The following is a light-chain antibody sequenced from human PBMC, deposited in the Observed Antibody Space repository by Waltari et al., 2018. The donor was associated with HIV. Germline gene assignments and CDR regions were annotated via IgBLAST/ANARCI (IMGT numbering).Light chain of an antibody. J-gene: IGKJ1*01. CDR1: QSIGTW. CDR2: QAS. Sequence: ASVGDRITITCRASQSIGTWLAWYQQKPGKAPNLLIYQASSLESGVPSRFNGSGSGTEFTLTISSLQPGDFATYFCQQYNSYSWTFGQGTKVGIK. V-gene: IGKV1-5*03. CDR3: QQYNSYSWT.